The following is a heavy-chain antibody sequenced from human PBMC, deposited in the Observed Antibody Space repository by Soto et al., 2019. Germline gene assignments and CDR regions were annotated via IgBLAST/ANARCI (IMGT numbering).Heavy chain of an antibody. CDR3: ARTIFGVATYYFDY. D-gene: IGHD3-3*01. CDR2: MSPNSGST. J-gene: IGHJ4*02. CDR1: GYTFTSYC. Sequence: ASVKVSCNASGYTFTSYCSSWVRQATGQGLEWMGWMSPNSGSTGYAQKFQGRVTMTRNTSTSTAYMELSSLRSEDTAVYYCARTIFGVATYYFDYWGQGILVTVSS. V-gene: IGHV1-8*01.